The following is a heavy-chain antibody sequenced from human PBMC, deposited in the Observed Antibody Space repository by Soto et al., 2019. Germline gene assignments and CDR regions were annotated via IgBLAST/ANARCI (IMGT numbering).Heavy chain of an antibody. Sequence: GGSLRLSCSGSGFTLSSYAMSWVRQAPGKGLEWVSAISASGATTYYTDSVKGRFTISRDNSKNTMYVQMNSLRAEDTAIYYCAKMGAYSTSAIDYWGQGTLVTVSS. CDR2: ISASGATT. J-gene: IGHJ4*02. CDR3: AKMGAYSTSAIDY. CDR1: GFTLSSYA. V-gene: IGHV3-23*01. D-gene: IGHD5-18*01.